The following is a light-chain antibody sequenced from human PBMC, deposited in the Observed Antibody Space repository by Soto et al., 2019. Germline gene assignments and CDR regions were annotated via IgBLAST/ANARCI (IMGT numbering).Light chain of an antibody. J-gene: IGKJ5*01. V-gene: IGKV3-20*01. CDR2: GAS. CDR1: QSVSSSY. Sequence: EIVLTQSPGTLSLSPGERATLSCRASQSVSSSYLAWYQQKPGQAPRLLIYGASSRATGIPDRFSGSGSGTDFTLTISRLEPEDFAVYYCQQYGSSPPITFGGGTRLDIK. CDR3: QQYGSSPPIT.